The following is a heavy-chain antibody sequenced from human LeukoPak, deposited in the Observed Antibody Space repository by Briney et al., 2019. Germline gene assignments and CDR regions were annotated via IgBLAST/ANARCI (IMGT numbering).Heavy chain of an antibody. CDR1: DVSISSGHY. Sequence: ASETLSLTCGVSDVSISSGHYWGWLRQSPGTGLAWIGSVKYAGDTYSHPSLDGRATISLDTSKNQFSLKLNSVTAADTAVYFCIRDRPCGYFDLWGQGILVTVSS. V-gene: IGHV4-38-2*01. CDR3: IRDRPCGYFDL. CDR2: VKYAGDT. J-gene: IGHJ4*02. D-gene: IGHD5-24*01.